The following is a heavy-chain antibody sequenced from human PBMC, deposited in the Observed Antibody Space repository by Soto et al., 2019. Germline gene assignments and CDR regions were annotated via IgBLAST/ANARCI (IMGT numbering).Heavy chain of an antibody. D-gene: IGHD3-22*01. CDR3: ARGSYYYDSNGYLGLDY. V-gene: IGHV4-31*03. CDR2: IYYSGST. J-gene: IGHJ4*02. Sequence: PSETLSLTCTVSGGSISSGVYYWSWIRHHPGKGLEWIGYIYYSGSTYYNPSLKSRVTISVDTSKNQFSLKLSSVTAADTAVYYCARGSYYYDSNGYLGLDYWGQGTLVTVSS. CDR1: GGSISSGVYY.